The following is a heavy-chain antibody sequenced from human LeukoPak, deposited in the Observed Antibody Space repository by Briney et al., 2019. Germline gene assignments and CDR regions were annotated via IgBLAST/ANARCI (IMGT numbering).Heavy chain of an antibody. CDR2: IKQDGSEK. CDR1: GFTFSSYW. Sequence: GGSLRLSCAASGFTFSSYWMSWVRQAPGKGLEWVANIKQDGSEKYYVDSVKGRFTISRDNAKNSLYLQMNSLGAEDTAVYYCATAYSGYDYFDYWGQGTLVTVSS. J-gene: IGHJ4*02. D-gene: IGHD5-12*01. V-gene: IGHV3-7*01. CDR3: ATAYSGYDYFDY.